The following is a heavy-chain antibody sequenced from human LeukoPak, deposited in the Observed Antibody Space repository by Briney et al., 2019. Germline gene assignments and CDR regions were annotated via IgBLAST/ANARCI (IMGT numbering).Heavy chain of an antibody. Sequence: PSETLSLTCTVSGYSISSGYYWGWIRQPPGKGLEWIGSIYHSGSTYYNPSLKSRVTISVDTSKNQFSLKLSSVTAADTAVYYCARTTTVVTTSGAFDIWGQGTMVTVSS. J-gene: IGHJ3*02. CDR3: ARTTTVVTTSGAFDI. V-gene: IGHV4-38-2*02. CDR1: GYSISSGYY. CDR2: IYHSGST. D-gene: IGHD4-23*01.